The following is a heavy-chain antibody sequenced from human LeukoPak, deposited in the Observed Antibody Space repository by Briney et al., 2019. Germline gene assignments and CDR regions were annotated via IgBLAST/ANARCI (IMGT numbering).Heavy chain of an antibody. CDR3: ARVRAVAGTEVLYYFDY. V-gene: IGHV3-74*01. Sequence: GGSLRLSCAASGFTLSSYWMHWVRQAPGKGLVWVSRISSDESRTNYADSVKGRFTISRDNAKNTVYLQMNSLRAEDTAVYYCARVRAVAGTEVLYYFDYWGQGTLVTVSS. CDR2: ISSDESRT. D-gene: IGHD6-19*01. CDR1: GFTLSSYW. J-gene: IGHJ4*02.